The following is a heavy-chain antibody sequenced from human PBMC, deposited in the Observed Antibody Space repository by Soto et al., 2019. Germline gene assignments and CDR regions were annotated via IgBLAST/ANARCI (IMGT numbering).Heavy chain of an antibody. Sequence: SETLSLTCTVSGGSISSDYWSWIRQPPGKGLEWIGYVYYSGSTNYNPSLKSRVTISVDTSKTHFSLKLSSVTAADTAVYYCARLSKVYGTGVWGQGTTVTVSS. CDR1: GGSISSDY. CDR3: ARLSKVYGTGV. CDR2: VYYSGST. V-gene: IGHV4-59*08. J-gene: IGHJ6*02.